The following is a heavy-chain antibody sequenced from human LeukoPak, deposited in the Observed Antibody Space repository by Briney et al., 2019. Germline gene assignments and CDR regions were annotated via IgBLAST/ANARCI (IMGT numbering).Heavy chain of an antibody. CDR3: ARGVVDTASPSGGDAFDI. V-gene: IGHV1-8*03. D-gene: IGHD5-18*01. Sequence: ASVKVSCKASGYTFTSYDINWVRQATGQGLEWMGWMNPNSGNTGYAQEFQGRVTITRNTPISTAYMELSSLRSEDTAVYYCARGVVDTASPSGGDAFDIWGQGTMVTVSS. CDR2: MNPNSGNT. J-gene: IGHJ3*02. CDR1: GYTFTSYD.